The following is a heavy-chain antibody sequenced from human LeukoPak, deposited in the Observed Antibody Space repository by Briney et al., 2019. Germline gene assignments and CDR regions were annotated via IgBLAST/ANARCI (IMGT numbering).Heavy chain of an antibody. J-gene: IGHJ3*02. CDR1: GGSISSSSYY. V-gene: IGHV4-39*07. D-gene: IGHD1-26*01. Sequence: SETLSLTCTVSGGSISSSSYYWGWIRQPPGKGLEWIGSIYYSGSTYYNPSLKSRVTISVDTSKNQFSLKLSSVTAADTAVYYCARVPVGADAFDIWGQGTMVTVSS. CDR3: ARVPVGADAFDI. CDR2: IYYSGST.